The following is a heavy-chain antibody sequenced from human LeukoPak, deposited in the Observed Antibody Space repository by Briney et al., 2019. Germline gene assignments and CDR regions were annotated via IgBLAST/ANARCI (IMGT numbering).Heavy chain of an antibody. CDR2: IIPIFGTA. CDR1: GGTFSSYA. D-gene: IGHD2-2*01. V-gene: IGHV1-69*01. CDR3: ARATSYCSSTSCYSYYMDV. Sequence: GSSVKVSCKASGGTFSSYAISWVRQAPGQGLEWMGGIIPIFGTANYAQKFQGRVTITADESTSTAYMELSSLRSEDTAVYYCARATSYCSSTSCYSYYMDVWGKGTTVTVSS. J-gene: IGHJ6*03.